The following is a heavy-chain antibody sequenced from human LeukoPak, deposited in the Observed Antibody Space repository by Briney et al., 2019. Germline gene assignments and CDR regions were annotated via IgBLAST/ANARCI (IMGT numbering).Heavy chain of an antibody. CDR3: AREGYYYDSSGYTRYYYYYGMDV. CDR2: IYTSGST. Sequence: SETLSLTGTVSGGSISSGSYYWSWIRQPAGKGLEWIGRIYTSGSTNYNPSLKSRVTISVDTSKNQFSLKLSSVTAADTAVYYCAREGYYYDSSGYTRYYYYYGMDVWGQGTTVTVS. V-gene: IGHV4-61*02. CDR1: GGSISSGSYY. J-gene: IGHJ6*02. D-gene: IGHD3-22*01.